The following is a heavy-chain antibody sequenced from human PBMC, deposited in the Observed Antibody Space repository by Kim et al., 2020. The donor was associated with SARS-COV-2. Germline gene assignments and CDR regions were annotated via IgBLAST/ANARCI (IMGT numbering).Heavy chain of an antibody. D-gene: IGHD2-15*01. J-gene: IGHJ4*02. Sequence: GGSLRLSCAASGFTFSSYAMSWVRQAPGKGLEWVSAISGSGGSTYYADSVKGRFTISRDNSKNTLYLQMNSLRAEDTAVYYCAKDICGGSCYTGVFLDYWGQGTLVTVSS. CDR2: ISGSGGST. CDR3: AKDICGGSCYTGVFLDY. CDR1: GFTFSSYA. V-gene: IGHV3-23*01.